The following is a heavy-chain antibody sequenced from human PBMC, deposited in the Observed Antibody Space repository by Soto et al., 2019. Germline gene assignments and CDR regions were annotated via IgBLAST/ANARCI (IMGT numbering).Heavy chain of an antibody. CDR1: GFTFSSYA. D-gene: IGHD6-13*01. Sequence: GESLKISCAASGFTFSSYAMHWVRQAPGKGLEWVAVISYDGSNKYYADSVKGRFTISRDNSKNTLYLQMNSLRAEDTAVYYCASHSSLILYYYYYGMDVWGQGTTVTVSS. V-gene: IGHV3-30-3*01. J-gene: IGHJ6*02. CDR2: ISYDGSNK. CDR3: ASHSSLILYYYYYGMDV.